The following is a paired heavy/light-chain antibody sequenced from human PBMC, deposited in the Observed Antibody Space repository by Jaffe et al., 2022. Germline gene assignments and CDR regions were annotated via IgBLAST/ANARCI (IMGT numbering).Heavy chain of an antibody. CDR2: IDSSGSAI. V-gene: IGHV3-48*03. CDR3: ARETANCGGDCYDY. J-gene: IGHJ4*02. CDR1: GFTFSNYE. D-gene: IGHD2-21*01. Sequence: EVQLVESGGGLVPPGGSLRISCAVSGFTFSNYEMNWVRQAPGKGLEWLSYIDSSGSAIYYADSVKGRFTTSRDNAKNSLYLQMNSLRAEDTAIYYCARETANCGGDCYDYWGQGTLVTVSS.
Light chain of an antibody. CDR1: SSDVGAYDY. CDR3: CSHRGSIAFYV. V-gene: IGLV2-14*01. J-gene: IGLJ1*01. CDR2: EVS. Sequence: QSALTQPASVSGSPGQSITISCTGTSSDVGAYDYVSWYQQHPGRAPKLIISEVSNRPSGVSTRFSGSKSANTASLTISGLQAEDEADYYCCSHRGSIAFYVFGTGTRVTVL.